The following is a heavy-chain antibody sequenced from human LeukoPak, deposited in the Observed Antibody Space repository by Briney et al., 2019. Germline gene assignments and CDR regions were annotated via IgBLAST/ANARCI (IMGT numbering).Heavy chain of an antibody. J-gene: IGHJ4*02. D-gene: IGHD6-13*01. Sequence: GGSLRLSCVASGFSFSSYSMNWVRQAPGKGLEWLSYISSTSGTIYYADSVKGRFTISRDNAKNSLYLQMNSLRDEDTAVYYCARGGVAAANGYFDYWGQGTLVTVSS. CDR1: GFSFSSYS. V-gene: IGHV3-48*02. CDR3: ARGGVAAANGYFDY. CDR2: ISSTSGTI.